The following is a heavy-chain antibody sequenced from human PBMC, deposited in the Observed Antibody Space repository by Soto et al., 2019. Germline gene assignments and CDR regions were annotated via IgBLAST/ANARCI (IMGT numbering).Heavy chain of an antibody. CDR1: GLRFSSYG. Sequence: QVQLVESGGGVVQPGGSLRLSCAASGLRFSSYGIHWVRQGPGKGLQWVAVIWFDGSKQYYADSVKGRFNISRDNSKNTVYLQMNSLRADDTAVYYCARELLYGSGSRDFHYYGMDVWGQGTTVTVSS. J-gene: IGHJ6*02. V-gene: IGHV3-33*01. CDR3: ARELLYGSGSRDFHYYGMDV. D-gene: IGHD3-10*01. CDR2: IWFDGSKQ.